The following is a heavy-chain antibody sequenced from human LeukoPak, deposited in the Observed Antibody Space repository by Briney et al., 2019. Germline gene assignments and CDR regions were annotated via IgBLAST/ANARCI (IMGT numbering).Heavy chain of an antibody. CDR2: TYYSGNT. Sequence: SETLSLTCTVSGDSINTKSYYWGWIRQPPGKGLEWIGSTYYSGNTYYNPSLKSRVTLSIDTSKNQFSLRLSSVTAADTAVYYCARHSYGTFDYWGQGTLVTVSS. CDR1: GDSINTKSYY. CDR3: ARHSYGTFDY. D-gene: IGHD5-18*01. V-gene: IGHV4-39*01. J-gene: IGHJ4*02.